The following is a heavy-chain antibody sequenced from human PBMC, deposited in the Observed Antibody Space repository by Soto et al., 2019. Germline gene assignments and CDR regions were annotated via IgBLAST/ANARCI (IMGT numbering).Heavy chain of an antibody. CDR3: ATTPRGCSGGSCYSTDY. CDR2: IIPIFGTA. J-gene: IGHJ4*02. CDR1: GGTFSSYA. Sequence: QVQLVQSGAEVKKPGSSVKVSCKASGGTFSSYAISWVRQAPGQGLEWMGGIIPIFGTANYAQKFQGRVTITADESTSTAYMELSSLRSEDTAVYYCATTPRGCSGGSCYSTDYWGQGTLVTVSS. V-gene: IGHV1-69*01. D-gene: IGHD2-15*01.